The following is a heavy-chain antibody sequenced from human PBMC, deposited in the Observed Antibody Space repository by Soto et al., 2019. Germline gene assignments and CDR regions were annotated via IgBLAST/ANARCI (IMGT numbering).Heavy chain of an antibody. Sequence: SVKVSCKASGCTFSSYAISCVRQAPGQVLEWMGGIVPIFGTANYAQKFQGRVTITADESTSTAYMELSSLRSEDTAVYYCARGMYYYDSSGYSHSYYFDYWGQGTLVTVSS. J-gene: IGHJ4*02. CDR2: IVPIFGTA. D-gene: IGHD3-22*01. CDR3: ARGMYYYDSSGYSHSYYFDY. V-gene: IGHV1-69*13. CDR1: GCTFSSYA.